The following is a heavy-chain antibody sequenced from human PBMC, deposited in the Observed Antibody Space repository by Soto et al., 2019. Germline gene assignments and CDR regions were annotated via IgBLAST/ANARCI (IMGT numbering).Heavy chain of an antibody. D-gene: IGHD1-1*01. J-gene: IGHJ4*02. V-gene: IGHV3-23*01. Sequence: GGSLRLSCAASGFTFSSYAMSWVRQAPGKGLEWVSAISGSGGSTYYADSVKGRFTISRGNSKNTLYLQMNSLRAEDTAVYYCAKDGWNWNDRFDYWGQGTLVTVSS. CDR3: AKDGWNWNDRFDY. CDR1: GFTFSSYA. CDR2: ISGSGGST.